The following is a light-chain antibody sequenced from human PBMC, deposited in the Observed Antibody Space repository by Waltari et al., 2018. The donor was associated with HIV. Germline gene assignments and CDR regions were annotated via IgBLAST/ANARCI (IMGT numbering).Light chain of an antibody. Sequence: SYELTQPPSVSVSPGQTATITCSGDRLGNKYTSWYQQRPGQSPVLVIYQDKKRPSGIPDRISGSSSGNTATLTISGSQAMDEADYYCQVWDMSTVVFGGGTKLTVL. V-gene: IGLV3-1*01. CDR2: QDK. CDR3: QVWDMSTVV. J-gene: IGLJ2*01. CDR1: RLGNKY.